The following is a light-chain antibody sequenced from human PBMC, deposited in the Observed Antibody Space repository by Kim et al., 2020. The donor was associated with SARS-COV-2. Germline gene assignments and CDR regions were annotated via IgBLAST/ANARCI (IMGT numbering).Light chain of an antibody. V-gene: IGKV3-11*01. Sequence: IVLTQSPATLSLSPGERATLSCRASQSVSTHLIWYQQKPGQAPRLLIYEASSRATGIPARFSGSGSGTDFTLTISNLDPEDFAVYYCQHSSNWPLTFGVGTKVDIK. CDR3: QHSSNWPLT. J-gene: IGKJ4*02. CDR1: QSVSTH. CDR2: EAS.